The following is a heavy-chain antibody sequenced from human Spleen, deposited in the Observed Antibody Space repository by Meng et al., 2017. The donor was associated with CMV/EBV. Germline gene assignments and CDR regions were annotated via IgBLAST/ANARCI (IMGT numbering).Heavy chain of an antibody. CDR1: GFTVEANY. D-gene: IGHD6-13*01. CDR3: ASIGAGAHDY. CDR2: IYSAGNT. V-gene: IGHV3-53*05. J-gene: IGHJ4*02. Sequence: GESLKISCAASGFTVEANYMSWVRQAPGKGLEWVSNIYSAGNTYYADSVKGRFTTSRDNSKNTLSLQMNSLRVEDTALYYCASIGAGAHDYWGQGTLVTVSS.